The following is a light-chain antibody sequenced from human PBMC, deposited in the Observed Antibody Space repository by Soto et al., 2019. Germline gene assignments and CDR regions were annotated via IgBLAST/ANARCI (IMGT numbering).Light chain of an antibody. V-gene: IGKV3-20*01. J-gene: IGKJ3*01. CDR3: QQYGSSPIFS. Sequence: EVVMTQSPATLSVSPGDSATLSFMASQSVSSTFLAWYQHKPGRPPRLLIHGASSRATGIPDRFTGSGSGTDFTLTISRLEPEDFAVYYCQQYGSSPIFSFGPGTKVDIK. CDR1: QSVSSTF. CDR2: GAS.